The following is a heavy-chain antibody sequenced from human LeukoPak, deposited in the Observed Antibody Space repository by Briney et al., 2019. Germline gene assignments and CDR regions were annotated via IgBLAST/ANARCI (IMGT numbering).Heavy chain of an antibody. D-gene: IGHD3-22*01. J-gene: IGHJ4*02. V-gene: IGHV4-59*11. CDR1: GGPINSHY. CDR2: IYYSGST. CDR3: ATIPDYYDSGGDAY. Sequence: SETLSLTCSVSGGPINSHYWSWIRQPPGRGLEWIGYIYYSGSTDYNPSLKSRVTISIDTSKSHFSLNLSSVTAADTAVYYCATIPDYYDSGGDAYWGQGTLVTVSS.